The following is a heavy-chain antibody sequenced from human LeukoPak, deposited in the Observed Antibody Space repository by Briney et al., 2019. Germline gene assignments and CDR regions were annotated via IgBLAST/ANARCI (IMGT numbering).Heavy chain of an antibody. CDR3: ARESDSSGWYDY. J-gene: IGHJ4*02. CDR1: GFDFDDYA. V-gene: IGHV3-43*02. D-gene: IGHD6-19*01. CDR2: ISGDGGST. Sequence: GGSLRLSCAAPGFDFDDYAIHWVRQAPGKGLEWVSLISGDGGSTFYADSVRGRFTISRDNSKNSLYLQMSSLRSEDTALYFCARESDSSGWYDYWGQGTLVTVSS.